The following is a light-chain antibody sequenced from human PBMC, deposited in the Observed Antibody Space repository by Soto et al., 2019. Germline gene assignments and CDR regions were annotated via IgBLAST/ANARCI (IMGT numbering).Light chain of an antibody. Sequence: EVVLTQSPDTLSLPLGERATLYCRASQSVSSSYLAWYQQKPGQAPRLLIYGASTRATGIPARFSGSGSGTEFTLTISSLQSEDFAVYYCQQYNNWWTFGQGTKVDIK. J-gene: IGKJ1*01. V-gene: IGKV3-15*01. CDR1: QSVSSSY. CDR3: QQYNNWWT. CDR2: GAS.